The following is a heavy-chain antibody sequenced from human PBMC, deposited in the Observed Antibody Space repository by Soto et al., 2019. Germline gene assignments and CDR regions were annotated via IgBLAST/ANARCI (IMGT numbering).Heavy chain of an antibody. D-gene: IGHD5-18*01. CDR2: ISAYNGNT. Sequence: ASVKVSCKASGYTFTSYGISWVRQAPGQGLEWMGWISAYNGNTNYAQKLQGRVTMTTDTSTSTAYMELRSLRSDDTAVYYCARVLDTAMVMALDIWGQGTMVTVSS. J-gene: IGHJ3*02. V-gene: IGHV1-18*01. CDR1: GYTFTSYG. CDR3: ARVLDTAMVMALDI.